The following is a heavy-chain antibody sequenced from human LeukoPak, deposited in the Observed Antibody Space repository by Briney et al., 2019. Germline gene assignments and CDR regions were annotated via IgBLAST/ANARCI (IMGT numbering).Heavy chain of an antibody. V-gene: IGHV3-23*01. J-gene: IGHJ4*02. D-gene: IGHD3-3*02. CDR2: ISAGGGTT. CDR3: AKVALISQYYFDY. Sequence: GGSLRLSCAASGFTFSSYAMSWVRQAPGKGLEWISHISAGGGTTYYSDSVKGRFTISRDNSKNTLYLQMNSLRAEDTDVYYCAKVALISQYYFDYWGQGTLVTVSS. CDR1: GFTFSSYA.